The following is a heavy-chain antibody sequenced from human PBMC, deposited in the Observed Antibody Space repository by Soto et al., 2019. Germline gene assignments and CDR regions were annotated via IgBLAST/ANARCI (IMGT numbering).Heavy chain of an antibody. D-gene: IGHD6-13*01. CDR2: ISYDGSNK. Sequence: GGSLRLSCAASGFTFSSYGMHWVRQAPGKGLEWVAVISYDGSNKYYADSVKGRFTISRDNSKNTLYLQMNSLRAEDTAVYYCAKEFLKAGIAAAGSWFDPWGQGTLVTVSS. CDR3: AKEFLKAGIAAAGSWFDP. J-gene: IGHJ5*02. CDR1: GFTFSSYG. V-gene: IGHV3-30*18.